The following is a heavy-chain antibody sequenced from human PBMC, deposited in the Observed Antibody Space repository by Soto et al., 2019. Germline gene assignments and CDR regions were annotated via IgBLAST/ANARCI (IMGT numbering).Heavy chain of an antibody. D-gene: IGHD2-2*01. Sequence: ASVKVSCKASGYTFTGYYMHWVRQAPGQGLEWMGWINPICGAANYAQKFQGRVTITADESTSTAYMELSSLRSEDTAVYYCASMARPQHFDYWGQGTLVTVSS. CDR3: ASMARPQHFDY. V-gene: IGHV1-2*02. CDR2: INPICGAA. J-gene: IGHJ4*02. CDR1: GYTFTGYY.